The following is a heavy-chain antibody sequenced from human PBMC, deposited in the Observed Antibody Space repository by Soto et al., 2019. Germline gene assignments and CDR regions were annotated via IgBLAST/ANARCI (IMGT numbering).Heavy chain of an antibody. Sequence: GGSLRLSCAASGFTFSSYGMHWVRQAPGKGLEWVAVISYDGSNKYYADSVKGRFTISRDNSKNTLYLQMNSLRAEDTAVYYCAKDLYYGSGSYPNYYYYYMDVWGKGTTVTVSS. CDR2: ISYDGSNK. D-gene: IGHD3-10*01. CDR1: GFTFSSYG. CDR3: AKDLYYGSGSYPNYYYYYMDV. V-gene: IGHV3-30*18. J-gene: IGHJ6*03.